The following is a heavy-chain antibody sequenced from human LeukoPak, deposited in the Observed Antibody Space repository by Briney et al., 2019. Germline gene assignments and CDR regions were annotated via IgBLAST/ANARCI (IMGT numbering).Heavy chain of an antibody. V-gene: IGHV4-4*07. CDR3: AREDDTIADNTFDI. CDR1: GGSISSYY. J-gene: IGHJ3*02. Sequence: SETLSLTCTASGGSISSYYWNWIRQPAGKGLEWIGRVYTSGSTNYNPSLKSRVTMSVDTSKNQFSLKLSSVTAADTAVYYCAREDDTIADNTFDIWGQGTVVTVSS. CDR2: VYTSGST. D-gene: IGHD6-13*01.